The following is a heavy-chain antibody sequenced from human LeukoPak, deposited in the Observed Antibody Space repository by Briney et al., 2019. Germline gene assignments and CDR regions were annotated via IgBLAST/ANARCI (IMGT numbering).Heavy chain of an antibody. CDR3: AREARQIWSGYCDFDY. CDR1: GGSFSGYY. Sequence: SETLSLTCALYGGSFSGYYWSWIRQPPGKGLEWIGEINHSGSTNYNPSLKSRVTISVDTSKNQFSLKLSSVTAADTAVYYCAREARQIWSGYCDFDYWGQGTLVTVSS. CDR2: INHSGST. J-gene: IGHJ4*02. V-gene: IGHV4-34*01. D-gene: IGHD3-3*01.